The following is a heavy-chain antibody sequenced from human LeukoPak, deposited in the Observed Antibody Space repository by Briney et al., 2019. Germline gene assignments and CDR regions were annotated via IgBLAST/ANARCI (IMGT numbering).Heavy chain of an antibody. V-gene: IGHV4-59*08. CDR2: IYYSGST. Sequence: SETLSLTCTVAGGSISSYYWSWIRQPPGKRLEWIGYIYYSGSTNYNPSLKSRVTISVDTSKNQFSLKLSSVTAADTAVYYCARGQIEDGYNLGFDYWGQGTLVTVSS. D-gene: IGHD5-24*01. CDR3: ARGQIEDGYNLGFDY. CDR1: GGSISSYY. J-gene: IGHJ4*02.